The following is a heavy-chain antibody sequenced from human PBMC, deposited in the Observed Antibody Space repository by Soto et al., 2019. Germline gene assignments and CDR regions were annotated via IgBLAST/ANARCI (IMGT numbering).Heavy chain of an antibody. D-gene: IGHD2-21*01. J-gene: IGHJ4*02. Sequence: EVHLVQSGGGLVQPGASLSLSCVASGFTFNDYAMHWVRQTPGKGLEWVAAISNRGSSAYYADSVKRRFTISRDKSTKTLSLHMHALRVEDTAVYFCAKAFCDAATCFPCESWGQGTPVAVSP. CDR3: AKAFCDAATCFPCES. CDR1: GFTFNDYA. V-gene: IGHV3-23*04. CDR2: ISNRGSSA.